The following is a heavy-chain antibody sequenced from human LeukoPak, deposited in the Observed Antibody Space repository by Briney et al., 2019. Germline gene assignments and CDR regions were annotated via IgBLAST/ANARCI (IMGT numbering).Heavy chain of an antibody. CDR2: INPSGGST. D-gene: IGHD3-9*01. CDR1: GYTFTSYY. V-gene: IGHV1-46*01. J-gene: IGHJ4*02. CDR3: SRGEYDILTGSIAPPDY. Sequence: ASVKVSCKASGYTFTSYYMHWVRQAPGQGREWMGIINPSGGSTSYAQKFQGRVTMTRDTSTSTVYMELSSLRSEDTAVYYCSRGEYDILTGSIAPPDYWGQGTLVTVSS.